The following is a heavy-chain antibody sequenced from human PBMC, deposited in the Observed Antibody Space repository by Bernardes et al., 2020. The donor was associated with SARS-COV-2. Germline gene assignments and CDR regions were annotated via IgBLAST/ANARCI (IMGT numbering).Heavy chain of an antibody. D-gene: IGHD3-22*01. J-gene: IGHJ4*02. CDR3: ATYYYDSWGYFDY. Sequence: SQSLSLTCTVSGGSIRSSSYYWGWIRQPPGKGLEWIGSIYYSGSTYYNPSLKSRVTISVDTSKNQFSLKLSSVTAADTAVYYCATYYYDSWGYFDYWGQGTLVTVSS. V-gene: IGHV4-39*01. CDR1: GGSIRSSSYY. CDR2: IYYSGST.